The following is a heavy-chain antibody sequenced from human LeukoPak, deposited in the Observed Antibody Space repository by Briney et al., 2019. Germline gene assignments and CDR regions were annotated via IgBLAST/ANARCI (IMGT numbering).Heavy chain of an antibody. CDR1: GDSMTTYY. J-gene: IGHJ4*02. Sequence: SETLSLTCTVSGDSMTTYYWHWLRQPPGKGLEWIGYIYYSGSTKYNPSLKSRVTISVDTSKNQFSLKLTSVTAADTAVYYCARGYGREYSDYGFWVDYWGQGTLVTVSS. CDR2: IYYSGST. V-gene: IGHV4-59*01. CDR3: ARGYGREYSDYGFWVDY. D-gene: IGHD3-3*01.